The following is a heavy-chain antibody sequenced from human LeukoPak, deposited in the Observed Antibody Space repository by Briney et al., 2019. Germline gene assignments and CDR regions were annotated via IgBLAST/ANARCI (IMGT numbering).Heavy chain of an antibody. CDR2: INPNSGGT. CDR1: GYTFTGYY. D-gene: IGHD4-17*01. CDR3: ARDQGDYGDYCWFDP. V-gene: IGHV1-2*07. J-gene: IGHJ5*02. Sequence: ASVQVSCKASGYTFTGYYMHWVRQAPGQGLEWMGWINPNSGGTNYAHKFQGRVTMTSDTSISTAYMEPSKLRSDDTAVYYCARDQGDYGDYCWFDPWGQGTLVTVST.